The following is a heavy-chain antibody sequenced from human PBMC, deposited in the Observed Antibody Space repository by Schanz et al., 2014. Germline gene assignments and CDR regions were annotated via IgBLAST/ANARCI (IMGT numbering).Heavy chain of an antibody. CDR1: GYYFGGFG. J-gene: IGHJ4*02. CDR2: IGAFQGNT. CDR3: ATCSGGTCHAKPVLDN. Sequence: QVQLVQSGTEVKKPGASMKISCKAFGYYFGGFGISWVRQAPGQGFEWMGWIGAFQGNTKYAQKFQDRVTLTSDTSASTAYMELRSLRPDDTAVYYCATCSGGTCHAKPVLDNWGQGTLVTVSS. V-gene: IGHV1-18*01. D-gene: IGHD2-15*01.